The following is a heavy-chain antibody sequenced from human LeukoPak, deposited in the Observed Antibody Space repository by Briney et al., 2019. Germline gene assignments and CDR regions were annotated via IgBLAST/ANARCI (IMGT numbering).Heavy chain of an antibody. D-gene: IGHD5-12*01. Sequence: ASVKVSCKASGYTFTGYYMHWVRQAPGQGLEWMGWINPNSGGTNYAQKFQGRVTMTRDTSISTAYMELSRLRSDDTAVYCCARVRSWGGYVRGFDYWGQGTLVTVSS. CDR2: INPNSGGT. V-gene: IGHV1-2*02. CDR3: ARVRSWGGYVRGFDY. J-gene: IGHJ4*02. CDR1: GYTFTGYY.